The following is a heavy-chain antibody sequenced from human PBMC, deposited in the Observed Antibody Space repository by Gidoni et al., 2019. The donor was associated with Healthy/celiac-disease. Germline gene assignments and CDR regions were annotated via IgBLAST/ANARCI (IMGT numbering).Heavy chain of an antibody. J-gene: IGHJ4*02. CDR3: AHSVYCTGGVCYSWGGFDY. CDR1: GFSLSTSGVG. D-gene: IGHD2-8*02. CDR2: IYWDDDK. Sequence: QITLKESGPTLVKPTQTLTLTCTFSGFSLSTSGVGVGWIRQPPGKALEWLALIYWDDDKRYSPSLKSRLTITKDTSKNQVVLTMTNMDPVDTATYYCAHSVYCTGGVCYSWGGFDYWGQGTLVTVSS. V-gene: IGHV2-5*02.